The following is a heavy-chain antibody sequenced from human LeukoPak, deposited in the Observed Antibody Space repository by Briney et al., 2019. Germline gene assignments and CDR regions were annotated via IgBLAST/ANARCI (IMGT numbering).Heavy chain of an antibody. CDR1: GYTFTSYD. CDR2: MNPNSGNT. V-gene: IGHV1-8*03. D-gene: IGHD1-26*01. J-gene: IGHJ3*02. Sequence: ASVKVSCKASGYTFTSYDISWVRQATGQGLEWMGWMNPNSGNTGYAQKFQGRVTITRNTSISTAYMELSSLRSEDTAVYYCARGYRSGSYHAFDIWGQGTMVTVSS. CDR3: ARGYRSGSYHAFDI.